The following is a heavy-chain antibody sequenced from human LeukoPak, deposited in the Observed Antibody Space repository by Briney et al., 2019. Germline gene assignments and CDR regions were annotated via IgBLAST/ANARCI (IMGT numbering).Heavy chain of an antibody. V-gene: IGHV3-7*01. CDR2: IKQDGSEK. CDR1: GFTFSSYS. Sequence: GGSLRLSCVASGFTFSSYSMSWVRQAPGKGLEWVANIKQDGSEKYYVDSVKGRFTISRDNAKNSLYLQMNSLRAEDTAVYYCAREGIVVVPAAIRDYYYYYMDVWGKGTTVTVSS. J-gene: IGHJ6*03. CDR3: AREGIVVVPAAIRDYYYYYMDV. D-gene: IGHD2-2*02.